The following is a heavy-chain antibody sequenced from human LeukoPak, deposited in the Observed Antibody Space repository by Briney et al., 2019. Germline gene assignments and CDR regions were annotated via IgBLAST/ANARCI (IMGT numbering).Heavy chain of an antibody. Sequence: GGSLRLSCAASAFTLSTYNMHWVRQAPGKGLEWVAVISYDGSNKYYADSVKGRFTISRDNSKNTLYLQMNSLRAEDTAVYYCAPGGDYTFFDYWGQGTLVTVSS. J-gene: IGHJ4*02. D-gene: IGHD4-17*01. V-gene: IGHV3-30*03. CDR3: APGGDYTFFDY. CDR2: ISYDGSNK. CDR1: AFTLSTYN.